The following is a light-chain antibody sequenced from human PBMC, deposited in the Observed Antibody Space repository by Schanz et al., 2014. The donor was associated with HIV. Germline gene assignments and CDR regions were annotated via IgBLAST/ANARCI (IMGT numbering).Light chain of an antibody. CDR2: GAS. J-gene: IGKJ4*01. CDR3: QQCSNSPLT. Sequence: EIVLTQSPATLSLSPGERATLSCRASQSVSTSYLAWCQQRPGQAPRLLISGASTRATGIPARFSGSGSGTDFTLTISRLEPEDFAVYYCQQCSNSPLTFGGGTKVEIK. CDR1: QSVSTSY. V-gene: IGKV3-20*01.